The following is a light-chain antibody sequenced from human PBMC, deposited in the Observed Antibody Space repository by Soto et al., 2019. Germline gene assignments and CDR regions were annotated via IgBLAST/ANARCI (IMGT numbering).Light chain of an antibody. Sequence: DIQITQSPSSVCASVGDRVTIPCRASQAISSWLAWYQQKPGKAPKLLLYDVSSLESGVPSRFSGSGSGTEFILTINGLQPDDFETYFCQQFKSGTWTFGQGTKVDIK. J-gene: IGKJ1*01. CDR3: QQFKSGTWT. CDR2: DVS. CDR1: QAISSW. V-gene: IGKV1-12*01.